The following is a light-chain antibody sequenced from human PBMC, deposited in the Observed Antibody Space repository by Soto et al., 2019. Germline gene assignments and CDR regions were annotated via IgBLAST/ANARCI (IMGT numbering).Light chain of an antibody. CDR2: WAS. V-gene: IGKV4-1*01. CDR3: QHYYSSWT. Sequence: DIVMTQSPDSLAVSLGERATINCKSSQNNKNYLAWYQQKAGQPPKLIIDWASTRASGVPDRFSGSGSGTDFTLTISSLQAEDVEVYYCQHYYSSWTFGQGTKVEIK. CDR1: QNNKNY. J-gene: IGKJ1*01.